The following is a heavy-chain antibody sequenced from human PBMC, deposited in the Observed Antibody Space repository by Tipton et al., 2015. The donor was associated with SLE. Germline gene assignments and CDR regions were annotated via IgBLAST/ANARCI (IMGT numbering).Heavy chain of an antibody. CDR1: GFTFSTYT. Sequence: YLRLSCAAYGFTFSTYTMHWVRQAPGKGLEWVALISYDGRNQYYANSVKGLFTISRDNYNNTLYLQMNSLRAEDTAVYYCARDHSATSLYYGMDVWGQGTTVTVSS. CDR3: ARDHSATSLYYGMDV. CDR2: ISYDGRNQ. D-gene: IGHD2-15*01. J-gene: IGHJ6*02. V-gene: IGHV3-30-3*01.